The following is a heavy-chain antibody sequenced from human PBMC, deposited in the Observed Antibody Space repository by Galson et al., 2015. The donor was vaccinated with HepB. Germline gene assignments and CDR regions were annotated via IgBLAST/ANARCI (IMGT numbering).Heavy chain of an antibody. Sequence: LSLTCAVYGGSFSGYYWGWIRQPPGKGLEWIGEINHSGSTNYNPSLKSRVTISVDTSKNQFSLKLSSVTAADTAVYYCAGGRSWLLWFRELTPGWFDPWGQGTLVTVSS. CDR1: GGSFSGYY. J-gene: IGHJ5*02. CDR2: INHSGST. V-gene: IGHV4-34*01. CDR3: AGGRSWLLWFRELTPGWFDP. D-gene: IGHD3-10*01.